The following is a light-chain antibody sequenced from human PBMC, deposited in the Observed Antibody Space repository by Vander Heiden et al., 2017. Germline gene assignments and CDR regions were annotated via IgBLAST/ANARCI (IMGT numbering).Light chain of an antibody. V-gene: IGKV1-5*03. CDR1: QSISSW. CDR2: KAS. J-gene: IGKJ1*01. Sequence: DIQMTQSPSTLSASVADRVTITCRASQSISSWLAWYQQKPGKAPKLLLYKASSLESGVPSRFSGSGSGTEFTLTISSLQPDDFATYYCQQENSSSRTFGQGTKVEIK. CDR3: QQENSSSRT.